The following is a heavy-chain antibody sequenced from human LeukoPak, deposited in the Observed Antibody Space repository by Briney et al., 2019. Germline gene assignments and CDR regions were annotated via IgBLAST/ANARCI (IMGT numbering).Heavy chain of an antibody. V-gene: IGHV3-53*01. D-gene: IGHD2-21*02. CDR1: GFTFSSYA. Sequence: GGSLRLSCAASGFTFSSYAMSWVRQAPGKGLEWVSVIYSGGSTYYADSVKGRFTISRDNSKNTLYLQMNSLRAEDTAVYYCARDRNCGGDCYSDAFDIWGQGTMVTVSS. CDR3: ARDRNCGGDCYSDAFDI. CDR2: IYSGGST. J-gene: IGHJ3*02.